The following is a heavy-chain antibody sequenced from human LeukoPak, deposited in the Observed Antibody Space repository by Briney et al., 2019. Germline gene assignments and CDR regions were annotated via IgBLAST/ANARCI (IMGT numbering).Heavy chain of an antibody. V-gene: IGHV1-18*01. CDR1: GYTFTSYG. CDR2: ISAYNGNT. Sequence: ASVKVSCKASGYTFTSYGISWVQQAPGQGLEWMGWISAYNGNTNYAQKLQGRVTMTTDTSTSTAYMELRSLRSDDTAVYYCARDFTIFGVVKRGMDVWGQGTTVTVSS. J-gene: IGHJ6*02. D-gene: IGHD3-3*01. CDR3: ARDFTIFGVVKRGMDV.